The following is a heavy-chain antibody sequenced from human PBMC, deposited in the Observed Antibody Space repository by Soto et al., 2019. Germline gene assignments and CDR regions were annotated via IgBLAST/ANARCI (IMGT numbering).Heavy chain of an antibody. V-gene: IGHV4-34*01. CDR2: ISRIVST. D-gene: IGHD3-10*01. Sequence: PSETLSLTCVVYSGSFSGYSWSWIRRPPGNGLEWIGRISRIVSTNYNPSLQSRVTISSDMSKNQFSLKLTSVTAADTAVYYCARCSMVRGGYSVYMDVWGKGTTVTVSS. J-gene: IGHJ6*03. CDR1: SGSFSGYS. CDR3: ARCSMVRGGYSVYMDV.